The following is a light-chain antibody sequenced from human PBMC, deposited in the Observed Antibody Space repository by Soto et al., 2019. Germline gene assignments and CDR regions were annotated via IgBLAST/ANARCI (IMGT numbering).Light chain of an antibody. CDR2: VAS. J-gene: IGKJ2*01. CDR3: PPTFSPPYT. V-gene: IGKV1-39*01. Sequence: DIQMTQSLSSLSASVGDRVTITCRASQSISNSLSWYQQKPGKAPKVLIYVASTLQSGVPSRFSGSGSVTDFTLTISSLQPEDVATYYCPPTFSPPYTFGQGTKLEIK. CDR1: QSISNS.